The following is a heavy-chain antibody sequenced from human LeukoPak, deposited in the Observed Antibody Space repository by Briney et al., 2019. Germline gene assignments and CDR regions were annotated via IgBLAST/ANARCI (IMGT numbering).Heavy chain of an antibody. CDR2: IYPGDSDT. D-gene: IGHD6-13*01. Sequence: GESLKISCKGSGYSFTSYWVGWVRQMTGKGLEWMGIIYPGDSDTRYSPSFQGQVTISADKSISTAYLQWSSLKASDTAMFYCARFKGSSWENNWVDPWGQGTLVIVSS. CDR3: ARFKGSSWENNWVDP. V-gene: IGHV5-51*01. CDR1: GYSFTSYW. J-gene: IGHJ5*02.